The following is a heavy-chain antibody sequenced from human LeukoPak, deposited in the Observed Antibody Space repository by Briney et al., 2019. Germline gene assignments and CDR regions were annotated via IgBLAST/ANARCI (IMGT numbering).Heavy chain of an antibody. J-gene: IGHJ3*02. CDR1: GFTFSSYW. D-gene: IGHD3-10*01. Sequence: PGGSLRLSCAASGFTFSSYWMHWVRQAPGKGLVWVSRINTDGSSTSYADSVKGRFTISRDNAKNTLYLQMNSLRAEDTAVYYCAKEIHTSVSPGPYAGGSGAFDIWGQGTMVTVSS. V-gene: IGHV3-74*01. CDR2: INTDGSST. CDR3: AKEIHTSVSPGPYAGGSGAFDI.